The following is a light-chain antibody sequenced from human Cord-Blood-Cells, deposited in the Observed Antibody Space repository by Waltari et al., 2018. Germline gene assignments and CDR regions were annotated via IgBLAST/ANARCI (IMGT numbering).Light chain of an antibody. Sequence: EIVLTQSPATLSLSPGEIATLSCRASQSVSSYLAWYQQKPGQAPRLLIYDASNRATGIPARFSGSGSGTDFTLTISSLEPEDFAVYYCQQRTSFGGGTKVEIK. V-gene: IGKV3-11*01. CDR1: QSVSSY. J-gene: IGKJ4*01. CDR3: QQRTS. CDR2: DAS.